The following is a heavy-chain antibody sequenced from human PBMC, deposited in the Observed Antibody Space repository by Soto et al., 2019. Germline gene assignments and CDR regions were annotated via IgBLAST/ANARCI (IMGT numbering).Heavy chain of an antibody. CDR3: ARMLAAAGQHGGGFDS. CDR1: GFSLSTSGMC. J-gene: IGHJ4*02. Sequence: SGPTLVNPTQTLTLTCTFSGFSLSTSGMCVSWIRQPPGKALECLALIDWDDDKYYSTSLKTRLTISKDTSKNQVVLTMTNMDPVDTATYYCARMLAAAGQHGGGFDSWGQGTLVTVYS. D-gene: IGHD6-13*01. V-gene: IGHV2-70*01. CDR2: IDWDDDK.